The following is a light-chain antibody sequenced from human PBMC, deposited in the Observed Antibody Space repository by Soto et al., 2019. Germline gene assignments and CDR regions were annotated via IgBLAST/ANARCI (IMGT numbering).Light chain of an antibody. CDR2: DAS. Sequence: DIQMTQSPSTLSGSVGDRVTITCRASQTISSWLAWYQQKPGKAPKLLISDASRLESGVPSRFSGSGSGTEFTLTISSLQPDDFATYYCQQYNSYSWTFGQGTKVDIK. CDR1: QTISSW. J-gene: IGKJ1*01. V-gene: IGKV1-5*01. CDR3: QQYNSYSWT.